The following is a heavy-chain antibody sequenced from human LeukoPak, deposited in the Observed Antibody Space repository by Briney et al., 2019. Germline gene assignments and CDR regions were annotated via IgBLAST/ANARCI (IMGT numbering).Heavy chain of an antibody. Sequence: GGSLRLSCAASGFTFSTSWMHWVRQAPGKGLAWVSRINSDESSTGYADSVKGRFTISRDNSKNTLYLQMSSLRAEDTAVYYCVKGMDIAMVSAFDYWGQGTLVTVSS. CDR3: VKGMDIAMVSAFDY. J-gene: IGHJ4*02. CDR2: INSDESST. CDR1: GFTFSTSW. V-gene: IGHV3-74*01. D-gene: IGHD5-18*01.